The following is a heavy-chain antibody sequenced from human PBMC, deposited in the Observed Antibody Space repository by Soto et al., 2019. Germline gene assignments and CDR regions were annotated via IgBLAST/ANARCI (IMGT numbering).Heavy chain of an antibody. Sequence: XVKVSGRASGYTFTNYCIHWVRQVPGQGLEWMGIINPSGGTTSYAQRFQGRVTMTSDTSTSTVYMELSSLRSEDTAVYYCARDHSTATDAFDIWGQGTMVTVSS. D-gene: IGHD4-17*01. J-gene: IGHJ3*02. CDR1: GYTFTNYC. CDR2: INPSGGTT. V-gene: IGHV1-46*03. CDR3: ARDHSTATDAFDI.